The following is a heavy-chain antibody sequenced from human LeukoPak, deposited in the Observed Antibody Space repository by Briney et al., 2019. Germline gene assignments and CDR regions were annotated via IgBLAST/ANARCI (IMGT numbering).Heavy chain of an antibody. Sequence: GGSLRLSCAASGFTFSSYGMHWVRQAPGKGLEWVAVISYDGSNKYYADSVKGRFTISRDNSKNTLYLQMNSLRAEDTAVYYFAKGELYWGQGTLVTVSS. D-gene: IGHD1-7*01. CDR2: ISYDGSNK. J-gene: IGHJ4*02. CDR1: GFTFSSYG. CDR3: AKGELY. V-gene: IGHV3-30*18.